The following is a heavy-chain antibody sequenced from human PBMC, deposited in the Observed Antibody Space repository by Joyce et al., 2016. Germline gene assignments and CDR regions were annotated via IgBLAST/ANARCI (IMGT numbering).Heavy chain of an antibody. J-gene: IGHJ4*02. D-gene: IGHD1-7*01. Sequence: EIQVVESGGGLVQPGGSLRLSCATSGFTLSTYYMSWVRQAPGKGLEWVDNINQDARAKLYLESVRGRFTISRDNAGNSVFLQMNGLRAEDTAIYYCARWNFAFDCWGQGTQVTVSS. V-gene: IGHV3-7*01. CDR1: GFTLSTYY. CDR3: ARWNFAFDC. CDR2: INQDARAK.